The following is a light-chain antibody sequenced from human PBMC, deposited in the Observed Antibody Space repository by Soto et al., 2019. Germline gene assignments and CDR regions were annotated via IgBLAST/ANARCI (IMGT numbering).Light chain of an antibody. CDR3: NSYTTSTSFG. V-gene: IGLV2-14*01. CDR2: DVT. CDR1: SNDIATYNF. Sequence: QSVLTQPASVSGSPGQSITISCTGTSNDIATYNFVSWYQQHPGKAPKLLIYDVTNRPSGVSDRSSGSKSGSTASLTISGLQAEDEADYYCNSYTTSTSFGFGTGTKVTVL. J-gene: IGLJ1*01.